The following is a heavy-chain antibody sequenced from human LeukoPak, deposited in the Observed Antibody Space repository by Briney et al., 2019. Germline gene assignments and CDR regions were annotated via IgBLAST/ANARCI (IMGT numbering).Heavy chain of an antibody. CDR3: ARGPASGSNFAWFDP. Sequence: NPSETLSLTCAVYGGSLSNYYWGWIRQPPGKGLEWIGEINHGGSTKYNPSLKSRVTISVDMSKNQFSLELSSVTAADTAVYYCARGPASGSNFAWFDPWGQGTLVTVSS. J-gene: IGHJ5*02. D-gene: IGHD3-10*01. CDR2: INHGGST. V-gene: IGHV4-34*01. CDR1: GGSLSNYY.